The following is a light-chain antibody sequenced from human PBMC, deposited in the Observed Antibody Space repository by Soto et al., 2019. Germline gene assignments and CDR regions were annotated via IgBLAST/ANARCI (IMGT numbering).Light chain of an antibody. CDR2: NDN. Sequence: SYELTQPPSVSVAPGKTARITCGGNNIGSKSVHWYQQKPGQAPVLDIYNDNDRPSGIPERFSGSNSGNTATLTISRVEDGDEADYYCQVWDSSSDQWVFGGGTKLTVL. CDR3: QVWDSSSDQWV. CDR1: NIGSKS. J-gene: IGLJ3*02. V-gene: IGLV3-21*04.